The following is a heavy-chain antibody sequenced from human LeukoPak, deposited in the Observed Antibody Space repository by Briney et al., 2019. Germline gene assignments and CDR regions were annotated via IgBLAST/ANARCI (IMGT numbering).Heavy chain of an antibody. D-gene: IGHD3-10*01. Sequence: GGPLRLSCAASGFTFSSYGMHWVRQAPGKGLGGVAFIRYDGSNKYYADSVKGRFTISRDNSKNTLYLQMNSLRAEDTAVYYCAKDRVHYGSGSPDAFDIWGQGTMVTVSS. CDR2: IRYDGSNK. CDR1: GFTFSSYG. J-gene: IGHJ3*02. V-gene: IGHV3-30*02. CDR3: AKDRVHYGSGSPDAFDI.